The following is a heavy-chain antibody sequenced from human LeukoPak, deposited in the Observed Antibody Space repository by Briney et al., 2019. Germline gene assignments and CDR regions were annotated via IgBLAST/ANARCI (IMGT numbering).Heavy chain of an antibody. CDR3: ARDEAPNGASRY. V-gene: IGHV3-23*01. D-gene: IGHD2-8*01. CDR1: GFTFSSHA. Sequence: GRSLSLSCAASGFTFSSHAMRWVRHDPGEGMEWVSVVIGSGGSTYYADSVKGRFTISRDNAKNSLYLQMNSLRAEDTAVYYCARDEAPNGASRYWGQGTLVTVSS. J-gene: IGHJ4*02. CDR2: VIGSGGST.